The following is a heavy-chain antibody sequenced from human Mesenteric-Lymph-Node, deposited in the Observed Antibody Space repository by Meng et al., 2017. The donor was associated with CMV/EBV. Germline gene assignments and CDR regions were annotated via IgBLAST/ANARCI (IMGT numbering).Heavy chain of an antibody. D-gene: IGHD3-10*01. CDR3: ARDEVLWFGELYFDY. CDR2: IKQDGSEK. Sequence: GESLKISCAASGFTFSSYWMSWVRQAPRKGLEWVANIKQDGSEKYYVDSVKGRFTISRDNAKNSLYLQMNSLRAEDTAVYYCARDEVLWFGELYFDYWGQGTLVTVSS. V-gene: IGHV3-7*01. CDR1: GFTFSSYW. J-gene: IGHJ4*02.